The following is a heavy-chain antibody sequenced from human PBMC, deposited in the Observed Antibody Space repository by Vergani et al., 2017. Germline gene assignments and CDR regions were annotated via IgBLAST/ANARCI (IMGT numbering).Heavy chain of an antibody. CDR2: IWSKPYGGTT. Sequence: EVHLVESGGGLVQPGRSLRLSCSGSGFTLGDYAMTWVRQAPGKGLEWVAFIWSKPYGGTTEYAASVKGRFTISRENAKNSLYLQMNSLRAGDTAIYYCARAVSTTVGDPPGYWGQGTLVTVSS. J-gene: IGHJ4*02. CDR3: ARAVSTTVGDPPGY. D-gene: IGHD4-23*01. CDR1: GFTLGDYA. V-gene: IGHV3-49*04.